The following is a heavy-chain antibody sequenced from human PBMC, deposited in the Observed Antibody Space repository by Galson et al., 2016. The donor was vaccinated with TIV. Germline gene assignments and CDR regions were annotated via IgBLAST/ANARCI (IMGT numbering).Heavy chain of an antibody. CDR3: ARGVLGVDATETKYYFDH. V-gene: IGHV1-69*08. Sequence: SVKVSCKASGGAFNNYIMNWVRQAPGQGLEWMGKIIPVVGEANYAQKFQGRITITADRSTTTSHMEVRSLRSEATAVYYCARGVLGVDATETKYYFDHWGQGTVVTVSS. CDR2: IIPVVGEA. D-gene: IGHD1-14*01. J-gene: IGHJ4*02. CDR1: GGAFNNYI.